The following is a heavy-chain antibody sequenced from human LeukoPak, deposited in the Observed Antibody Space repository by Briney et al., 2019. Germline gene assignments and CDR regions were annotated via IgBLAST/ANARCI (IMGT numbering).Heavy chain of an antibody. D-gene: IGHD1-26*01. V-gene: IGHV1-46*01. CDR3: ARVGPRGVDY. Sequence: ASVKVSCKASGYTFTGYYMHWVRQAPGQGLEWMGIINPSGGSTSYAQKFQGRVTMTRDMSTSTVYMELSSLRSEDTAVYYCARVGPRGVDYWGQGTLVTVSS. CDR2: INPSGGST. J-gene: IGHJ4*02. CDR1: GYTFTGYY.